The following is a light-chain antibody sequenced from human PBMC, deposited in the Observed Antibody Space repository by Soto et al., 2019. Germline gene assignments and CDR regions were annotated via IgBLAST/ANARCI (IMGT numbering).Light chain of an antibody. CDR1: QSVSSSY. CDR3: QRYDSSSYT. CDR2: GAS. Sequence: EIVLTQSPGTLSLSPGERATLSCRASQSVSSSYLAWYQQRPGQAPRLLIFGASTRATDIPDRFSGSGSGTDFTLTISRLEPEDLAVYYCQRYDSSSYTFGQGTKLQIK. J-gene: IGKJ2*01. V-gene: IGKV3-20*01.